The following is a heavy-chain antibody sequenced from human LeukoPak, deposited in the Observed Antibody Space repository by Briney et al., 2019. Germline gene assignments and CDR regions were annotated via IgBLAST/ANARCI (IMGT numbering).Heavy chain of an antibody. CDR3: ARGKDIVVVVAATPIDY. V-gene: IGHV3-21*01. CDR2: ISSSSSYI. D-gene: IGHD2-15*01. CDR1: GFTFSSYG. J-gene: IGHJ4*02. Sequence: GGSLRLSCAASGFTFSSYGMHWVRQAPGKGLEWVSSISSSSSYIYYADSVKGRFTISRDNAKNSLYLQMNSLRAEDTAVYYCARGKDIVVVVAATPIDYWGQGTLVTVSS.